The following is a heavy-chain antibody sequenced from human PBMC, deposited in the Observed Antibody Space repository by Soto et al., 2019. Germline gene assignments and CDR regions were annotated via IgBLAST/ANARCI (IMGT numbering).Heavy chain of an antibody. Sequence: PGGSLRLSCAASGFTFSSYAMSWVRQSPGKGLEWVSTMGGSTGSTYYRDSVKGRFAISRDNSKNTLYLQMNSLRAEDTAVYYCARDQSQASYFYGSGSYNYWGQGTLVTVSS. CDR3: ARDQSQASYFYGSGSYNY. CDR1: GFTFSSYA. V-gene: IGHV3-23*01. J-gene: IGHJ4*02. CDR2: MGGSTGST. D-gene: IGHD3-10*01.